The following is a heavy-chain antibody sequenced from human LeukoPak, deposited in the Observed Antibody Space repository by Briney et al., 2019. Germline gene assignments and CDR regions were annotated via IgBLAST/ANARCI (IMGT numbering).Heavy chain of an antibody. CDR2: IRYDGSNK. CDR1: GFTFSSYG. CDR3: AKDLAAAGMWFDP. J-gene: IGHJ5*02. Sequence: GGSLRLSCAASGFTFSSYGMHWVRRAPGKGLEWVAFIRYDGSNKYYADSVKGRFTISRDNTKNYLYLQMNSLKAEDTALYYCAKDLAAAGMWFDPWGQGTLVTVSS. V-gene: IGHV3-30*02. D-gene: IGHD6-13*01.